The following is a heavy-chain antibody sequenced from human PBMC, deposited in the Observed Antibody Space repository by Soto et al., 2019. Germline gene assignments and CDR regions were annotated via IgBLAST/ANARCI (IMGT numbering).Heavy chain of an antibody. Sequence: GSLRLSCAASGFTCSDAWMSWVRQAPGKGLDWVGRIKSKSDGGTTEYAAPVRGRFTISRDDSKNTLYLQMNSLKTEDTAVYYCTTDLWRIAVVVGSTGYFNPWGQGTPVTVSS. CDR1: GFTCSDAW. CDR3: TTDLWRIAVVVGSTGYFNP. D-gene: IGHD2-15*01. J-gene: IGHJ5*02. V-gene: IGHV3-15*01. CDR2: IKSKSDGGTT.